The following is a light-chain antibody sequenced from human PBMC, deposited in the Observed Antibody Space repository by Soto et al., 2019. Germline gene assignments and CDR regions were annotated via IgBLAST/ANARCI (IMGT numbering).Light chain of an antibody. Sequence: QSVLTQPASVSGSPGQSITISCTGTSSDVGGYNYVPWYQQHPGKAPKLMIYEVSNRPSGVSNRFSGSKSGNTASLTISGLQPEDEADYYCSSYTSSSTQVFGTGTKVT. J-gene: IGLJ1*01. CDR1: SSDVGGYNY. CDR2: EVS. V-gene: IGLV2-14*01. CDR3: SSYTSSSTQV.